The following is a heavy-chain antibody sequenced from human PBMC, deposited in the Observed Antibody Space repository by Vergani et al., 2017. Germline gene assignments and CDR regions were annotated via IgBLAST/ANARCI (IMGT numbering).Heavy chain of an antibody. J-gene: IGHJ4*02. CDR3: ARVGTSSNRDYFDY. Sequence: QVQLVQSGAEVKKPGASVKVSCKASGYTFTDYFMHWVRQAPGQGLEWMGWINPNSGGTNYAQKFQGRVTMTRDTSISTAYMELSNLRSDDTAVYYCARVGTSSNRDYFDYCGQRTLVTVSS. D-gene: IGHD2-2*01. V-gene: IGHV1-2*02. CDR2: INPNSGGT. CDR1: GYTFTDYF.